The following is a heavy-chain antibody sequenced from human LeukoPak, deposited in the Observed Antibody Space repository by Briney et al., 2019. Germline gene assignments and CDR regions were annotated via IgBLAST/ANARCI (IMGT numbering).Heavy chain of an antibody. Sequence: SVKVSCKASGGTFSSYAISWVRQAPGQGLEWMGRIIPIFGIANYAQKFQGRVTITADKSTSTAYMELSSLRSEDTAVYYCARDAGPSGSYQEGWFDPWGQGTLVTVSS. CDR3: ARDAGPSGSYQEGWFDP. CDR2: IIPIFGIA. D-gene: IGHD1-26*01. CDR1: GGTFSSYA. V-gene: IGHV1-69*04. J-gene: IGHJ5*02.